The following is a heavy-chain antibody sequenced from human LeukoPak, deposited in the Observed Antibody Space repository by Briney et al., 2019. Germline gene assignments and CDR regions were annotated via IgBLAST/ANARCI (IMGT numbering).Heavy chain of an antibody. Sequence: ASVKVSCKASGYTFTSYYMHWVRQAPGQGLEWMGIINPSGGSTSYAQKFQGRVTMTRDMSTSTVYMELSSLRSEDTAVYYCXXXXXXILTGYPDPFDYWGQGTLVTVSS. V-gene: IGHV1-46*01. CDR1: GYTFTSYY. J-gene: IGHJ4*02. CDR2: INPSGGST. CDR3: XXXXXXILTGYPDPFDY. D-gene: IGHD3-9*01.